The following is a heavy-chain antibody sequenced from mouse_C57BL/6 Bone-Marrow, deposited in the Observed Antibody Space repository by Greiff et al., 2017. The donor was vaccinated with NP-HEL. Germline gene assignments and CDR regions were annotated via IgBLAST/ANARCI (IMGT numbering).Heavy chain of an antibody. CDR2: INPGSGGT. V-gene: IGHV1-54*01. CDR1: GYAFTNYL. CDR3: ARPIYYGSSDAY. Sequence: LQESGAELVRPGTSVKVSCKASGYAFTNYLIEWVKQRPGQGLEWIGVINPGSGGTNYNEKFKGKATLTADKSSSTAYMQLSSLTSEDSAVYFCARPIYYGSSDAYWGQGTLVTVSA. D-gene: IGHD1-1*01. J-gene: IGHJ3*01.